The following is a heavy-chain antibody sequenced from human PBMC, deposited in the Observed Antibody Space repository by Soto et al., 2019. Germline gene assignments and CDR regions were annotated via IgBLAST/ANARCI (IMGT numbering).Heavy chain of an antibody. D-gene: IGHD6-13*01. V-gene: IGHV3-23*01. CDR2: ISASGSST. CDR3: APWSTSWSAFDV. CDR1: GFTFSNFA. J-gene: IGHJ3*01. Sequence: EVQLLESGGGLVQSGGSLRLSCAASGFTFSNFAMNWVRQAPGKGLEWVSLISASGSSTYYADSVKGRVTISRDNSRKTLYLHMNSLRAEDTAVYYCAPWSTSWSAFDVWDQGTVVTVSS.